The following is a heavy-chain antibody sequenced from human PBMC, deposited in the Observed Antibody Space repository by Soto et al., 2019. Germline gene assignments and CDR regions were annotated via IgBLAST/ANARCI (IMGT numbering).Heavy chain of an antibody. CDR1: GFTFTRYS. CDR3: ARESEDLTSNFDY. J-gene: IGHJ4*01. CDR2: ISSTTNYI. V-gene: IGHV3-21*06. Sequence: EVQLVESGGGLVKPGGSLRLSCAASGFTFTRYSMNWVRQAPGKGLEWVSSISSTTNYIYYGDSMKGRFTISRDNAKNSLYLEKNSLSAEETAVYYCARESEDLTSNFDYWGHGTLVTVSS.